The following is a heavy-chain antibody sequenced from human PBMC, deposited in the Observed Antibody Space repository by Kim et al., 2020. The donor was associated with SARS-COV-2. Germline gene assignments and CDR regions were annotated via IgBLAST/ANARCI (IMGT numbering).Heavy chain of an antibody. D-gene: IGHD4-4*01. V-gene: IGHV3-74*01. CDR2: IKSDGSSK. Sequence: GGSLRPSCAASEFTFSNYWMHWVRQMPGQGLEWVSRIKSDGSSKDYADSVKGRFRITRDNAWNKMYLEMNGLRVEDTAVYYCARELKIDPSSPRQYDALDMWGQGTMVTVSS. J-gene: IGHJ3*02. CDR3: ARELKIDPSSPRQYDALDM. CDR1: EFTFSNYW.